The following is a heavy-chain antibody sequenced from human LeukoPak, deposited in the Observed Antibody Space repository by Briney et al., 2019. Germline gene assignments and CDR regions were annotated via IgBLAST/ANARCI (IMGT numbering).Heavy chain of an antibody. CDR2: INHSGST. V-gene: IGHV4-34*01. Sequence: PSETLSLTCAAYGGSFSGYYWSWIRQPPGKGLEWIGEINHSGSTNYNPSLKSRVTISVDTSKNQFSLKLSSVTAADTAVYYCARSGYDFWSGYSQYFQHWGQGTLVTVSS. D-gene: IGHD3-3*01. CDR1: GGSFSGYY. CDR3: ARSGYDFWSGYSQYFQH. J-gene: IGHJ1*01.